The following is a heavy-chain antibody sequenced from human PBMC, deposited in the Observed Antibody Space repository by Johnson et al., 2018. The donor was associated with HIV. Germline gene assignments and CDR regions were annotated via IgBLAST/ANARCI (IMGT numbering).Heavy chain of an antibody. Sequence: QVHLVESGGGLVKPGGSLRLSCAASGFTFSNAWMSWVRQAPGKGLEWVAVISYDGSNKYYADSVKGRFTISRDNSKNTLYLQMNSLRAEDTAVYYCARRKIAAAGRDAFDIWGQGTMVTVSS. CDR2: ISYDGSNK. CDR3: ARRKIAAAGRDAFDI. J-gene: IGHJ3*02. CDR1: GFTFSNAW. V-gene: IGHV3-30-3*01. D-gene: IGHD6-13*01.